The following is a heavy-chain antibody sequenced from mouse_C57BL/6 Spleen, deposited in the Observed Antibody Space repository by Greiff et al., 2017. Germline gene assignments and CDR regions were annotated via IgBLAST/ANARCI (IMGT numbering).Heavy chain of an antibody. D-gene: IGHD2-1*01. J-gene: IGHJ2*01. CDR2: IYPSDSYT. V-gene: IGHV1-50*01. CDR1: GYTFTSYW. CDR3: ARGGDYGSYVDY. Sequence: QVQLQQPGAELVKPGASVKLSCKASGYTFTSYWMQWVKQRPGQGLEWIGEIYPSDSYTNYNQKFKGKATLTVDTSSSTAYMQLSSLTSVDSAVYECARGGDYGSYVDYWGQGTTLTVSS.